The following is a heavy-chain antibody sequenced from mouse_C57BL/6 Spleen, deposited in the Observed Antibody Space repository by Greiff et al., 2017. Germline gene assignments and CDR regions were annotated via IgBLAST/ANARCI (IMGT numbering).Heavy chain of an antibody. CDR3: ARNFYGYDTWFAY. V-gene: IGHV2-9-1*01. Sequence: VQVVESGPGLVAPSQSLSITCTVSGFSLTSYAISWVRQPPGKGLEWLGVIWTGGGTNYNSALKSRLSISKDNSKSQVFLKMNSLQTDDTARYYCARNFYGYDTWFAYWGQGTLVTVPA. CDR1: GFSLTSYA. D-gene: IGHD2-2*01. J-gene: IGHJ3*01. CDR2: IWTGGGT.